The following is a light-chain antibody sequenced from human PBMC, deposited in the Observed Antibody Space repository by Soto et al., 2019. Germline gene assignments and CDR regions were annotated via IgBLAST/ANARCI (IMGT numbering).Light chain of an antibody. J-gene: IGLJ2*01. Sequence: QSVLTQPPSASGTPGQRVTISCSGSGSSIGTNTVNWYLQLPGTAPKLLIYGNNQRPSGVPDRFSGSKSGTSASLAISGLQSEDEADYYCAAWDGRLNNVLFGGGTKLTVL. CDR3: AAWDGRLNNVL. CDR2: GNN. V-gene: IGLV1-44*01. CDR1: GSSIGTNT.